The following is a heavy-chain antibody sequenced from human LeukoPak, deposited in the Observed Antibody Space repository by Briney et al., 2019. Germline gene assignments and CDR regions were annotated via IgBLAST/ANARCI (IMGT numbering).Heavy chain of an antibody. Sequence: GESLKISCKGSGYSFTSYWIGWVRQMPGKGLEWMGIIYPGDSDTRYSPSFQGQVTISADKSISTAYLQWSSLKASDTAMYYCARVGQPDYYYYYMDVWGKGTTVTVSS. V-gene: IGHV5-51*01. CDR2: IYPGDSDT. D-gene: IGHD1-26*01. CDR1: GYSFTSYW. J-gene: IGHJ6*03. CDR3: ARVGQPDYYYYYMDV.